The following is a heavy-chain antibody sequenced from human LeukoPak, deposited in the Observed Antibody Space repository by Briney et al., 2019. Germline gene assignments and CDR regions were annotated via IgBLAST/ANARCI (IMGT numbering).Heavy chain of an antibody. CDR1: GGSISSYY. Sequence: SETLSLTCTVSGGSISSYYWSWIRQPPGKGLEWIGYIYYSGTTNYNPSLKSRVTISVDTSKNQFSLKLTSVTAADTAVYYCARDRPGYSSSWLPVGAFDIWGQGTMVTVSS. D-gene: IGHD6-13*01. J-gene: IGHJ3*02. V-gene: IGHV4-59*01. CDR2: IYYSGTT. CDR3: ARDRPGYSSSWLPVGAFDI.